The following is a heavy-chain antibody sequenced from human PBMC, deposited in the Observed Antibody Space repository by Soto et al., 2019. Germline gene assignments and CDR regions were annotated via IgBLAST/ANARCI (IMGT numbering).Heavy chain of an antibody. CDR3: AHSRCGGDWLQSYSYHSYYGMAV. CDR1: GFSLSTSGVG. CDR2: IYWDDDK. Sequence: QITLKESGPTLVRPTQTLTLTCTFSGFSLSTSGVGVGWIRQPPGKALEWLALIYWDDDKRYSPSLKSRLTVTKVTSKIQVVITLTNRDPVDTATYYCAHSRCGGDWLQSYSYHSYYGMAVLGHGTTVTVAS. J-gene: IGHJ6*02. V-gene: IGHV2-5*02. D-gene: IGHD2-21*02.